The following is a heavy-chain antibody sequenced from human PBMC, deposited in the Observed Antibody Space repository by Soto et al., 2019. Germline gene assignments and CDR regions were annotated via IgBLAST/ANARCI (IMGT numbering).Heavy chain of an antibody. Sequence: GESLKISCKGSGYTFTNYWIGWVRQMPGKGLEWMGMIYPGDSDTRYSPSFQGQVTISADKSIGTAYLQWSSLKASDTAIYYCARNKIEGYYYGMDVWGQGTTVTVYS. CDR1: GYTFTNYW. CDR3: ARNKIEGYYYGMDV. V-gene: IGHV5-51*01. CDR2: IYPGDSDT. J-gene: IGHJ6*02.